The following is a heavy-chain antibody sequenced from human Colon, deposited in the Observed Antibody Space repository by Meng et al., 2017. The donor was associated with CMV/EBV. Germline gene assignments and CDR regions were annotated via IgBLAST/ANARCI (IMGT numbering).Heavy chain of an antibody. CDR2: ISSSSREI. CDR3: ASTIVVEPAATTDY. V-gene: IGHV3-21*01. Sequence: GGSLRLSCAASGFTFRNYAMSWVRQAPGKGLEWVSFISSSSREIYYADSVKGRFTISRDNAKNSLYLQMNSLRAEDSAVYYCASTIVVEPAATTDYWGQGTLVTVSS. D-gene: IGHD2-2*01. J-gene: IGHJ4*02. CDR1: GFTFRNYA.